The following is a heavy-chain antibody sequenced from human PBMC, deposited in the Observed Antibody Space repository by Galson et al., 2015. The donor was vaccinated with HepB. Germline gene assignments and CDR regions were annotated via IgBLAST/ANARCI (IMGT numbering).Heavy chain of an antibody. CDR2: IKSKTDGGTT. Sequence: SLRLSCAASGFTFSNAWMNWVRQAPGKGLEWVGRIKSKTDGGTTDYAAPVKGRFTISRDDSKNTLYLQMNGLKTEDTAVYYCTTDPSPLYCSSTSCPTDAFDIWGQGTMVTVSS. J-gene: IGHJ3*02. V-gene: IGHV3-15*07. CDR1: GFTFSNAW. CDR3: TTDPSPLYCSSTSCPTDAFDI. D-gene: IGHD2-2*01.